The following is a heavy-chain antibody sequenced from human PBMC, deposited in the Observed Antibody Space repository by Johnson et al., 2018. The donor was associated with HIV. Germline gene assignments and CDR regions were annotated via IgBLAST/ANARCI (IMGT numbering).Heavy chain of an antibody. D-gene: IGHD1-26*01. CDR2: IKAKSDGGAT. J-gene: IGHJ3*02. Sequence: VQLVESGGGLVKPGGSLRLSCAASAFTFSIAWMNWVRRAPGKGLEWVGRIKAKSDGGATDYAAPVTGRFTISRDDSKATVYLQMNSPKIEDTAMYYCTNEVMEWELKLGWTRAFEIWGQGTMVTVSS. CDR1: AFTFSIAW. CDR3: TNEVMEWELKLGWTRAFEI. V-gene: IGHV3-15*01.